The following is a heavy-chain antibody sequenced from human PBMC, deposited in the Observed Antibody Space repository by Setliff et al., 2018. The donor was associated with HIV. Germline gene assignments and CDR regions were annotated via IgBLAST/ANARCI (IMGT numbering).Heavy chain of an antibody. J-gene: IGHJ4*02. D-gene: IGHD2-2*01. CDR2: ITPSGGT. CDR3: VTSSSWSSRLNF. Sequence: SETLSLTCAVYGGSFSGHFWGWIRQPPGKGLEWIGEITPSGGTNYNPSLKSRVTISVDTSKNQFSLKLSSVTAADTALYYCVTSSSWSSRLNFWGPGMLVTVSS. V-gene: IGHV4-34*01. CDR1: GGSFSGHF.